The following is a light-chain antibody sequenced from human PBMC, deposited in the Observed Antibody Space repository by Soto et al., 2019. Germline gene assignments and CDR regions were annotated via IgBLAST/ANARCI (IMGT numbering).Light chain of an antibody. J-gene: IGKJ5*01. CDR1: QSVRSTS. CDR3: QHYGSSPPIT. V-gene: IGKV3-20*01. CDR2: GAS. Sequence: IVLTQSPGTLSLSPGERATITCRSSQSVRSTSLAWYQQKPGQAPRLLIYGASSRATGIPDRFSGGGSGTDFTLTISRLEPEDFAAYYCQHYGSSPPITLGQGTRLEIK.